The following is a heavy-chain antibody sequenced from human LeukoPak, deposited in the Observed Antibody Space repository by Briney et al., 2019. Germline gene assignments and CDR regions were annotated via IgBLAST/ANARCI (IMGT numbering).Heavy chain of an antibody. CDR3: ARAGDGFDRPDQH. D-gene: IGHD3-16*01. CDR1: GGTFSNSA. CDR2: IIPVFGAA. V-gene: IGHV1-69*05. Sequence: SVKVSCKTSGGTFSNSAINWVRQAPGQGLEWMGGIIPVFGAANYAQKFQGRVTITTDDSTFTAHMELSSLRSDDTAVYYCARAGDGFDRPDQHWGQGTLVTVSS. J-gene: IGHJ1*01.